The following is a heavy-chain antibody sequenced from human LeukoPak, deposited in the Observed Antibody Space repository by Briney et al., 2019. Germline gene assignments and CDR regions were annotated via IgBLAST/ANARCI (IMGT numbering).Heavy chain of an antibody. CDR2: IDPNSGGT. CDR1: GYTFIDYY. J-gene: IGHJ4*02. Sequence: ASVKVSCEASGYTFIDYYIHWVRQAPGQGLEWMGWIDPNSGGTNYGQKFQGRVTMTRDTSISTAYMELSRLISDETAVYYCARIRYYYGSGSYSLGYWGQGTLVTVSS. D-gene: IGHD3-10*01. CDR3: ARIRYYYGSGSYSLGY. V-gene: IGHV1-2*02.